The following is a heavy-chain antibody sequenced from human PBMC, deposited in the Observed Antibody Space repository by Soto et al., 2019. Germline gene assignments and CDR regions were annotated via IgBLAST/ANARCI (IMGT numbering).Heavy chain of an antibody. V-gene: IGHV4-34*01. CDR3: ASGDWKQLGYNWFDP. J-gene: IGHJ5*02. CDR2: INHSGST. CDR1: GGSLSGYY. D-gene: IGHD6-13*01. Sequence: PSETLSLTCAVYGGSLSGYYWSWIRQPPGKGLEWIGEINHSGSTNYNPSLKSRVTISVDTSKNQFSLKLSSVTAADTAVYYCASGDWKQLGYNWFDPWGQGTLVTVSS.